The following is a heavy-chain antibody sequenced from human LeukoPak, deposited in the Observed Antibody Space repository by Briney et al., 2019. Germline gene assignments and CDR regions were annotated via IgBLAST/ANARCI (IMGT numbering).Heavy chain of an antibody. V-gene: IGHV4-4*02. J-gene: IGHJ4*02. CDR2: IYYSGST. D-gene: IGHD6-13*01. CDR1: GGSISSSNW. CDR3: ARLNPGIAAAGGFS. Sequence: SGTLSLTCAVSGGSISSSNWWSWVRQPPGKGLEWIGSIYYSGSTYYNPSLKSRVTISVDTSKNQFSLKLSSVTAADTAVYYCARLNPGIAAAGGFSWGQGTLVTVSS.